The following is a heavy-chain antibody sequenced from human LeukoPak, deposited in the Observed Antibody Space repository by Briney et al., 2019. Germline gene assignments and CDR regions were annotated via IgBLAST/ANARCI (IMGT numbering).Heavy chain of an antibody. CDR1: GGTFSSYA. CDR2: IIPIFGTA. Sequence: SVKVSCKASGGTFSSYAISWVRQAPGQGLEWMGGIIPIFGTANYTQKFQGRVTIAADKSTSTAYMELSSLRSEDTAVYYCARDRDDSSGFNWFDPWGQGTLVTVSS. J-gene: IGHJ5*02. CDR3: ARDRDDSSGFNWFDP. D-gene: IGHD3-22*01. V-gene: IGHV1-69*06.